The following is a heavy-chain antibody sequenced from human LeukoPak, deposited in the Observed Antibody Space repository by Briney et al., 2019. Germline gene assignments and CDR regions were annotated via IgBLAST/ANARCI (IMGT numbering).Heavy chain of an antibody. CDR3: ARHASVAAAGTHYYYYYYMDV. V-gene: IGHV4-34*01. CDR2: VNHSGST. Sequence: GSLRLSCAASGFTFSSYAMSWVRQAPGKGLEWIGEVNHSGSTNYNPSLKSRVTISVDTSKNQFSLELSSVTAADTAVYYCARHASVAAAGTHYYYYYYMDVWGKGTTVTISS. D-gene: IGHD6-13*01. CDR1: GFTFSSYA. J-gene: IGHJ6*03.